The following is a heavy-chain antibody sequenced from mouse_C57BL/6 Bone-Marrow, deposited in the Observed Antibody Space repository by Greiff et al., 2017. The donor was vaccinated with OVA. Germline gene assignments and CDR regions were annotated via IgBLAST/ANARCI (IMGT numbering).Heavy chain of an antibody. V-gene: IGHV1-18*01. D-gene: IGHD2-1*01. Sequence: EVQLQQSGPELVKPGASVKIPCKASGYTFTDYNMDWVKQSPGKSLEWIGDINPNNGGTIYDQKFKGKATLTVDKSSSTAYMELRSLTSEDTAVYYCERAAGNGDYYAMDYWGQGTSVTVSS. CDR1: GYTFTDYN. J-gene: IGHJ4*01. CDR3: ERAAGNGDYYAMDY. CDR2: INPNNGGT.